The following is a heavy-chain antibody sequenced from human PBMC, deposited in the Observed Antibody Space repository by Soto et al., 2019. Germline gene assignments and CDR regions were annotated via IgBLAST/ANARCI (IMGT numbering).Heavy chain of an antibody. CDR3: ARSSPFDY. D-gene: IGHD6-13*01. V-gene: IGHV3-23*01. Sequence: SLRLSCAASGFTFISYAMSWVRQAPGKGLEWVSTISDSGGSTYYADSVKGRFTISRDISKNTLNLQMNSLRAEDTAVYYCARSSPFDYWGQGTLVTVSS. CDR2: ISDSGGST. CDR1: GFTFISYA. J-gene: IGHJ4*02.